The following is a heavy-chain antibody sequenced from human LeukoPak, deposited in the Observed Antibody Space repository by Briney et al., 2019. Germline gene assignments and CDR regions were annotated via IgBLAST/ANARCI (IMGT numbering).Heavy chain of an antibody. D-gene: IGHD6-19*01. CDR2: IRGQGGPT. CDR3: GKYGHFPDSVDLAKIGVAGYVDH. Sequence: GGSLRLSCGASGLNFNIYSMNWVRQAPGKGLEWVSDIRGQGGPTHYADSVKGRFTISRDNSKNKLHLQMNSLRAQHTPMYYCGKYGHFPDSVDLAKIGVAGYVDHWGQGTLVTVSS. CDR1: GLNFNIYS. V-gene: IGHV3-23*01. J-gene: IGHJ4*02.